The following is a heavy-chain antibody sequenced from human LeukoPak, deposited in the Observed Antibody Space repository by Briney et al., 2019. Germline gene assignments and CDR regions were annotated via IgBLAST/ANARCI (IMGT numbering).Heavy chain of an antibody. CDR1: GGSIGSGGYY. J-gene: IGHJ4*02. D-gene: IGHD2-2*01. Sequence: PSETLSLTCTVSGGSIGSGGYYWSWIRQHPGKGLEWIGYIYYSGSTYYNPSLKSRVTISVDTSKNQFSLKLSSVTAADTAVYYCASLLGCSTTNCNPDRDYWGQGTLVTVSS. V-gene: IGHV4-31*03. CDR2: IYYSGST. CDR3: ASLLGCSTTNCNPDRDY.